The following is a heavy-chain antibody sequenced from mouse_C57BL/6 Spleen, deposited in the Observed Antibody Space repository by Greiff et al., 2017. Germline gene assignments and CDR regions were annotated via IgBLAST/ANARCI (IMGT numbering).Heavy chain of an antibody. CDR3: TRTPCGSSYGPY. CDR1: GYTFTDYE. V-gene: IGHV1-15*01. CDR2: IDPETGGT. J-gene: IGHJ2*01. Sequence: QVQLKESGAELVRPGASVTLSCKASGYTFTDYEMHWVKQTPVHGLEWIGAIDPETGGTAYNQKFKGKAIRTADKSSSTAYMELRSLTSEDSAVYYCTRTPCGSSYGPYWGRGTTLTVSS. D-gene: IGHD1-1*01.